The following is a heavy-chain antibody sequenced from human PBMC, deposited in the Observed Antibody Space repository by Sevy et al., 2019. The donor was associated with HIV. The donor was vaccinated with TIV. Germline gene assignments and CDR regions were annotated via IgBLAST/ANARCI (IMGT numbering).Heavy chain of an antibody. J-gene: IGHJ5*02. D-gene: IGHD3-22*01. CDR1: GYIFTNNW. CDR2: IHPDDSAI. Sequence: GESLKISCKGSGYIFTNNWIGWVRQIPGKGLEWMGIIHPDDSAIRYSPSFQGQVTISVDKSISTAYRQWSSLKASDTAMYYCARQTNYYASRAYSGWFDPWGQGTLVTVSS. CDR3: ARQTNYYASRAYSGWFDP. V-gene: IGHV5-51*01.